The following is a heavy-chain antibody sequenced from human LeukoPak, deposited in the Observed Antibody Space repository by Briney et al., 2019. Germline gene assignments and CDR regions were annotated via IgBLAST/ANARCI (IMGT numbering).Heavy chain of an antibody. Sequence: GGSLRLPCAASGFTFSDYWMSWVRQAPGKGLEWVANIKQDGSEKHYVDSVKGRFTISRDNAENSLYLQMNSLRAEDTAVYYCARRYFDYWGQGTLVTVSS. J-gene: IGHJ4*02. V-gene: IGHV3-7*01. CDR3: ARRYFDY. CDR2: IKQDGSEK. CDR1: GFTFSDYW.